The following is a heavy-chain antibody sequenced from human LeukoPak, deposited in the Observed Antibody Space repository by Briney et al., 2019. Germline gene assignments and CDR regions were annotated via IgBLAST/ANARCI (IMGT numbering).Heavy chain of an antibody. D-gene: IGHD6-19*01. V-gene: IGHV4-34*01. J-gene: IGHJ1*01. CDR2: INHSGST. CDR3: ARVAYSSGWYLFFQH. CDR1: GGSFSGYY. Sequence: SETLSLTCAVYGGSFSGYYWSWIRQPPGKGLEWIGEINHSGSTNYNPSLKSRVTISVDTSKNQISLKLSSVTAADTAVYYCARVAYSSGWYLFFQHWGQGTLVTVSS.